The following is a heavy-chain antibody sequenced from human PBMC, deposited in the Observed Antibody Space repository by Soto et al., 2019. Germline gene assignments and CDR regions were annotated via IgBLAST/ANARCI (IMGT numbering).Heavy chain of an antibody. V-gene: IGHV3-72*01. D-gene: IGHD1-26*01. CDR3: ARFSGSYTRGLDY. CDR1: GFTFSDHY. J-gene: IGHJ4*02. Sequence: EVQLVESGGGLVQPGGSLRLSCAASGFTFSDHYMDWVRQAPGKGLEWVGRSRNKDNSYSTEYAASVKGRFTISRDESKNSLYLQMSSLKTEDTAVYYCARFSGSYTRGLDYWGQGTLVTVSS. CDR2: SRNKDNSYST.